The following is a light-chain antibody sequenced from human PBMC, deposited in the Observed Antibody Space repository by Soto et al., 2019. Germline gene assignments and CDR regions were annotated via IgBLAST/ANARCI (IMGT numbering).Light chain of an antibody. J-gene: IGKJ1*01. CDR1: QRVSSH. CDR2: AAS. V-gene: IGKV3-15*01. CDR3: QQYNNWPPWT. Sequence: ETVMTQSPVTLSVSPGDTATLSCRASQRVSSHLAWYQQKPGQAPRLLIYAASTRATGIPVRFSGSGSETEFTLTISRLEPEDFAVYYCQQYNNWPPWTFGQGTEVDIK.